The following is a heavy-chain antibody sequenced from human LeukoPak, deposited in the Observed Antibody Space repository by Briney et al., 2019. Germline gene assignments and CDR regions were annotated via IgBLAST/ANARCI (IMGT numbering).Heavy chain of an antibody. CDR1: GYPFTKWE. D-gene: IGHD1-14*01. J-gene: IGHJ5*02. CDR3: ATGPRNDP. V-gene: IGHV1-8*01. CDR2: VHPNNGNT. Sequence: ASVKVSCKTSGYPFTKWEINWVRQAAGQGLEWLGWVHPNNGNTYAQRFRGRVTMSRDTSTTTAYMELSGLRSNDTAVYFCATGPRNDPWGQGTLVTVSS.